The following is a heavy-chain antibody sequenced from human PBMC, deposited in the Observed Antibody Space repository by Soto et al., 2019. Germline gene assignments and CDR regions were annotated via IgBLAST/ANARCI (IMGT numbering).Heavy chain of an antibody. CDR3: ARDLRVGYSYGMASDY. Sequence: GGSLRLSCAASGFTFSSYEMNWVRQAPGKGLEWVSYISSSGSTTYYADSVKGRFTISRDNAKNSLYLQMNSLRAEDTAVYYCARDLRVGYSYGMASDYWGQGTLVTVSS. D-gene: IGHD5-18*01. CDR1: GFTFSSYE. V-gene: IGHV3-48*03. J-gene: IGHJ4*02. CDR2: ISSSGSTT.